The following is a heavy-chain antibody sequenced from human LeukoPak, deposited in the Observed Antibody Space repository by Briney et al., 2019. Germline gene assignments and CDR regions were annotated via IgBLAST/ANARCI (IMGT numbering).Heavy chain of an antibody. D-gene: IGHD6-13*01. V-gene: IGHV3-48*04. CDR2: ISSSGGTI. CDR1: GFTFSSYT. CDR3: ARTLNTAAAGNY. J-gene: IGHJ4*02. Sequence: PGGSLRLSCAASGFTFSSYTMSWVRQAPGKGLEWVSYISSSGGTIYYADSVKGRFTISRDNAKNSLYLQMNSLRAEDTAVYYCARTLNTAAAGNYWGQGTLVTVSS.